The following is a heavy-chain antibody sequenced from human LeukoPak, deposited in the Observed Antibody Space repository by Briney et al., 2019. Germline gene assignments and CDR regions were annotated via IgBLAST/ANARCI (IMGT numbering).Heavy chain of an antibody. Sequence: SVKVSCKASGYIFTSNDINWVRQAPGQGLEWMGRIIPILGIANYAQKFQGRVTITADKSTSTAYMELSSLRSEDTAVYYCAVAGDYYDSSGSNDAFDIWGQGTMVTVSS. CDR3: AVAGDYYDSSGSNDAFDI. CDR2: IIPILGIA. J-gene: IGHJ3*02. CDR1: GYIFTSND. V-gene: IGHV1-69*04. D-gene: IGHD3-22*01.